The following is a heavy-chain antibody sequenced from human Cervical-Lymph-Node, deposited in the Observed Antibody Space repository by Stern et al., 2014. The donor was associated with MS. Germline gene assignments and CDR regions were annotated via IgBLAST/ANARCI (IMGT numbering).Heavy chain of an antibody. D-gene: IGHD1-26*01. J-gene: IGHJ4*02. Sequence: QVQLVQSGAEVKKPGSSVKVSCKAAGGTFSSYAISWVRQAPGQGLEWMGAFIPIFDTTNVAQKFQGRVTITADESTSTAYLELTSLISEDTAVYYCARDLGYSGTYYDYWGQGTLVTVSS. CDR3: ARDLGYSGTYYDY. CDR1: GGTFSSYA. CDR2: FIPIFDTT. V-gene: IGHV1-69*01.